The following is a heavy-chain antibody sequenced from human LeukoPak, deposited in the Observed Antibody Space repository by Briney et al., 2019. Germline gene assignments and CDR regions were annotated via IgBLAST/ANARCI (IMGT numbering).Heavy chain of an antibody. CDR1: GGSISSYY. D-gene: IGHD6-19*01. CDR2: IYYSGST. CDR3: ARSGIAVAGPDAFDI. V-gene: IGHV4-59*01. J-gene: IGHJ3*02. Sequence: PSETLSLTCTVSGGSISSYYWSWIRQPPGKGLERIGYIYYSGSTNYNPSLKSRVTISVDTSKNQFSLKLSSVTAAHTAVYYCARSGIAVAGPDAFDIWGQGTMVTVSS.